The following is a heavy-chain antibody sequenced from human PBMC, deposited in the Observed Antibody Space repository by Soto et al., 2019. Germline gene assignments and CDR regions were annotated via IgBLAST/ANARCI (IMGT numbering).Heavy chain of an antibody. CDR1: GFTFSNAW. J-gene: IGHJ6*02. CDR3: TTGYSSSSPRYYYYGMDV. Sequence: GGSLRLSXAASGFTFSNAWMSWVRQAPGKGLEWVGRIKSKTDGGTTDYAAPVKGRFTISRDDSKNTLYLQMNSLKTEDTAVYYCTTGYSSSSPRYYYYGMDVWGQGTTVTVSS. D-gene: IGHD6-6*01. CDR2: IKSKTDGGTT. V-gene: IGHV3-15*01.